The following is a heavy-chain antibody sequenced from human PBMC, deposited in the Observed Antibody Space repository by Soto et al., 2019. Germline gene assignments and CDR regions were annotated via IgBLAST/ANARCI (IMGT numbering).Heavy chain of an antibody. CDR2: ISTNNGNS. Sequence: QVQLVQSGAEVKKPGASVKVSCKASGYTFTSYGISWVRQAPGQGHELMGWISTNNGNSNYGQKIRGRVTMTTDPSTSTAYMELRSLRSDDTAVYYCARYTISWPFDYWGQGTLVTVSS. V-gene: IGHV1-18*01. CDR1: GYTFTSYG. CDR3: ARYTISWPFDY. J-gene: IGHJ4*02. D-gene: IGHD6-13*01.